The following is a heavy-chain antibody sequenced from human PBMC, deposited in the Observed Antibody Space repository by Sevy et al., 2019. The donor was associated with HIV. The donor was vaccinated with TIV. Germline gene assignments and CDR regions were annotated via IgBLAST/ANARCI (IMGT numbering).Heavy chain of an antibody. Sequence: SETLSLTCTVSGDSISSVNYFWSWIRQHPGKGLEWVGYIYYTGRTFYNPSLESRVKISRDTSRNQFSLNLSSVTAADTAGYYCAREVDVPTHSDAFDIWGQGPMVTVSS. D-gene: IGHD5-12*01. CDR1: GDSISSVNYF. J-gene: IGHJ3*02. V-gene: IGHV4-31*03. CDR3: AREVDVPTHSDAFDI. CDR2: IYYTGRT.